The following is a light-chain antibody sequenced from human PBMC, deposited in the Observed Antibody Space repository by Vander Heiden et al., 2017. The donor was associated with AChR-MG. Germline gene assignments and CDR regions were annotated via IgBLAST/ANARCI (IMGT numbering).Light chain of an antibody. Sequence: QSARTQPASVSVSPGQSITISCTGTSSDVGGYNYVSWYQQHPGKAPKLMIYEVSNRPSGVSNRFSGSKSGNTASLTISGLQAEDEADYYCSSYTSSSTLYVVFGGGTKLTVL. CDR2: EVS. V-gene: IGLV2-14*01. CDR3: SSYTSSSTLYVV. CDR1: SSDVGGYNY. J-gene: IGLJ2*01.